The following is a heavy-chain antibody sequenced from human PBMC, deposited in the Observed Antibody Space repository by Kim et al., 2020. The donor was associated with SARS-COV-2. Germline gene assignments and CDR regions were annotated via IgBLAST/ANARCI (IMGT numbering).Heavy chain of an antibody. V-gene: IGHV3-11*06. Sequence: VKGRFTISRDNAKNSLYLQMNSLRAEDTAVYYCARDLDSGWYFSTNWFDPWGQGTLVTVSS. J-gene: IGHJ5*02. CDR3: ARDLDSGWYFSTNWFDP. D-gene: IGHD6-13*01.